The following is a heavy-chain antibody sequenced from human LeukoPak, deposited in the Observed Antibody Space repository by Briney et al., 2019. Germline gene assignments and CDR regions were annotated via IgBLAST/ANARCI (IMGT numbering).Heavy chain of an antibody. CDR3: ARDHVVDGLVFDY. D-gene: IGHD2-15*01. Sequence: GGSLRLSCAAAGFTFRSHWMSWIRQAPGKGLEWVANTNQDGGDKQYVDSVKGRFTISRDNAKNSLYLQMDSLRAEDTGLYYCARDHVVDGLVFDYWGQGALVTVSS. V-gene: IGHV3-7*01. CDR1: GFTFRSHW. J-gene: IGHJ4*02. CDR2: TNQDGGDK.